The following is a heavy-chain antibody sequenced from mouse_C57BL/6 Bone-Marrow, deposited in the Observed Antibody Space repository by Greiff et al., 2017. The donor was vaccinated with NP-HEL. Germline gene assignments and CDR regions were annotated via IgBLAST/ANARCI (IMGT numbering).Heavy chain of an antibody. CDR3: ARLTGTSFDY. J-gene: IGHJ2*01. CDR2: IHPNSGST. Sequence: QVQLQQPGAELVKPGASVKLSCKASGYTFTSYWMHWVKQRPGQGLEWIGMIHPNSGSTNYNEKFKSKATLTVDKSSSTAYRQLSSLTSEDSAVYYCARLTGTSFDYWGQGTTLTVSS. CDR1: GYTFTSYW. V-gene: IGHV1-64*01. D-gene: IGHD4-1*01.